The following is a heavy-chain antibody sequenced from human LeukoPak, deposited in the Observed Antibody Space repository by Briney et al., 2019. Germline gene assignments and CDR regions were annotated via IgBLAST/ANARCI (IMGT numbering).Heavy chain of an antibody. V-gene: IGHV1-69*05. CDR1: GGTFSSYA. CDR3: ATYYYDSSGYYYPNWFDP. Sequence: ASVKVSCKASGGTFSSYAISWVRQAPGQGLEWMGRIIPIFGTANYAQKFLGRVTITTDESTSTAYMELSSLRSEDTAVYYCATYYYDSSGYYYPNWFDPWGQGTLVTVSS. CDR2: IIPIFGTA. J-gene: IGHJ5*02. D-gene: IGHD3-22*01.